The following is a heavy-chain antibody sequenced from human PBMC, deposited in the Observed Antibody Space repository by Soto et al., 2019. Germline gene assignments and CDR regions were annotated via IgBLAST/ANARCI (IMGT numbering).Heavy chain of an antibody. CDR2: ISAYNGNT. V-gene: IGHV1-18*01. D-gene: IGHD3-10*01. Sequence: GASVKVSCKASGYTFTSYGISWVRQAPGQGLEWMGWISAYNGNTNYAQKLQGRVTMTTDTSTSTAYMELRSLRSDDTAVYYCARDCYYGSGSQSPSDVWGQGTTVTVSS. J-gene: IGHJ6*02. CDR1: GYTFTSYG. CDR3: ARDCYYGSGSQSPSDV.